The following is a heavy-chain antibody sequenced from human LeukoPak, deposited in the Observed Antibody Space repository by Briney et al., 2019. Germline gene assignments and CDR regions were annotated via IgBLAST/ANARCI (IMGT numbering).Heavy chain of an antibody. J-gene: IGHJ4*02. V-gene: IGHV1-18*01. CDR3: ARIWAEFQLVCDF. Sequence: GASVKVSCKASGYSFTSYLISWVRQVPGQGLEWMGWISGHNGNTDYAQKFKDRVTLTTDTSSSTAYMELRSLTSDDTAVYFCARIWAEFQLVCDFWGRGTLVTVSS. CDR1: GYSFTSYL. CDR2: ISGHNGNT. D-gene: IGHD6-13*01.